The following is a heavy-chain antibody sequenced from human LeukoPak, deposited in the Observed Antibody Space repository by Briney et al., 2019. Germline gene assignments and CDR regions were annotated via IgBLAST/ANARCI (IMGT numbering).Heavy chain of an antibody. CDR2: ISYDGSNK. D-gene: IGHD1-26*01. V-gene: IGHV3-30-3*01. Sequence: GRSLRLSCAASGFTFNTYAMHWVRQAPGKGLEWVAVISYDGSNKNYGDSVKGRFTISRDNSNNTLYLQMNNLRPEDTAVYNCARGLFTGGTYFGFWGQGTLVTVSS. J-gene: IGHJ4*02. CDR3: ARGLFTGGTYFGF. CDR1: GFTFNTYA.